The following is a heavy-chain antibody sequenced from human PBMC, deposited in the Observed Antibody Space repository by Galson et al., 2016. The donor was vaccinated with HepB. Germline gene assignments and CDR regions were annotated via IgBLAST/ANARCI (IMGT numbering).Heavy chain of an antibody. CDR2: IYPGDYDI. V-gene: IGHV5-51*01. J-gene: IGHJ6*02. Sequence: QSGAEVKKPGESLKISCRGSGYTFDSYWIGWVRQMPGKGLEWMAIIYPGDYDIRYSPSFQGQVTISVDKSISTAYLQWSSLTASDTAMYYCARSLTGSSDFWGAICKYYAMDVWGQGTAVIVS. CDR3: ARSLTGSSDFWGAICKYYAMDV. CDR1: GYTFDSYW. D-gene: IGHD3-3*01.